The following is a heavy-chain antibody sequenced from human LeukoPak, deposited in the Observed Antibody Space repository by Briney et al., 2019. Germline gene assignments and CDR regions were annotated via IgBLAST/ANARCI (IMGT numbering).Heavy chain of an antibody. D-gene: IGHD3-10*01. CDR1: GFTFSSYS. J-gene: IGHJ4*02. CDR2: ISSSSSSI. V-gene: IGHV3-48*01. CDR3: ARDYRFGELTRYYFDY. Sequence: GGSLRLSCAASGFTFSSYSINWVRQAPGEGLEWVSYISSSSSSIYYADSVKGRFTISRDNAKNSLYLQMNSLRAEDTAVYYCARDYRFGELTRYYFDYWGQGTLVTVSS.